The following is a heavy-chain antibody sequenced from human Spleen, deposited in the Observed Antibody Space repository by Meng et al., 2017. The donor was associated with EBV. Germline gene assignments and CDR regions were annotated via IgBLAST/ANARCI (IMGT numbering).Heavy chain of an antibody. D-gene: IGHD2-2*01. CDR3: AREVGGAFDP. CDR2: ISSRSTYI. Sequence: GQLVESGGGLVKPAGSLRLSCAASGFTFTTYSINWVRQSPGKGLEWVSSISSRSTYIYYADSVKGRFTISRDNAKNSLYLQMNSLRAEDTAVYYCAREVGGAFDPWGQGTLVTVSS. J-gene: IGHJ5*02. CDR1: GFTFTTYS. V-gene: IGHV3-21*01.